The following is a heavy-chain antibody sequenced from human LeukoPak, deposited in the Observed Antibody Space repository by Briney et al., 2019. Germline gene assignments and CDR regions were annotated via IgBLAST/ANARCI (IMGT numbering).Heavy chain of an antibody. CDR3: ARVGANTRGDY. CDR2: INHSGST. V-gene: IGHV4-34*01. D-gene: IGHD1-26*01. CDR1: GVSFSGYY. Sequence: SETLSLTCAVYGVSFSGYYWSWIRQPPGKGLEWIGEINHSGSTNYNPSLKSRVTKSVDTSKNQFSLKLSSVTAADTAVYYCARVGANTRGDYWGQGTLVTVSS. J-gene: IGHJ4*02.